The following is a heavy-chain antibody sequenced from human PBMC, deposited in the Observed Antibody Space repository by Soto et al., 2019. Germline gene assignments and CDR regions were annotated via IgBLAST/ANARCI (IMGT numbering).Heavy chain of an antibody. CDR1: GYTFSSYG. CDR3: ARGRFFRGVAATGAYYYYGMDV. V-gene: IGHV1-18*01. D-gene: IGHD2-15*01. Sequence: ASVKVSCKASGYTFSSYGIGWVRQAPGQGLEGMGWISAYNGNTNYAQKLQGRVTMTTDTSTSTAYMELRSLRSDDTAVYYCARGRFFRGVAATGAYYYYGMDVWGQGTTVTV. J-gene: IGHJ6*02. CDR2: ISAYNGNT.